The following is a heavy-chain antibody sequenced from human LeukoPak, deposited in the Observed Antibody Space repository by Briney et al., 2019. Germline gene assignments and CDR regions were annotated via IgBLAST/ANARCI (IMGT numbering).Heavy chain of an antibody. Sequence: ASVKVSCKASGYSFTGYYIHWVRQAPGQGLEWMGWINPNSGDTKNAQKFQGRVTMTRDTSIRTAYMELSRLRSDDTAVYYCARDGEVGHSRAYYYYYVDVWGKGTTVTVSS. J-gene: IGHJ6*03. CDR1: GYSFTGYY. CDR3: ARDGEVGHSRAYYYYYVDV. CDR2: INPNSGDT. D-gene: IGHD4-17*01. V-gene: IGHV1-2*02.